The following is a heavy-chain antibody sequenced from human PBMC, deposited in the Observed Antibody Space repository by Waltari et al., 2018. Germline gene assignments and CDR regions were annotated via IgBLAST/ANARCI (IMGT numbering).Heavy chain of an antibody. V-gene: IGHV4-39*01. Sequence: QLQLQESGPGLVKPSETLSLTCTVSGGSISSSSYYWGWIRQPPGKGLEWIGSIYYSGSTYYNPSLKSRVTISVDTSKNQFSLKLSSVTDADTAVYYCASHKYYGSGSLPYYFDYWGQGTLVTVSS. CDR2: IYYSGST. D-gene: IGHD3-10*01. CDR3: ASHKYYGSGSLPYYFDY. CDR1: GGSISSSSYY. J-gene: IGHJ4*02.